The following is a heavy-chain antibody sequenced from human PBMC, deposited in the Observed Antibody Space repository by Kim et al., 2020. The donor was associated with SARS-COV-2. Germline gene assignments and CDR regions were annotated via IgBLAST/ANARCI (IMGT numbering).Heavy chain of an antibody. CDR3: ARHGGNDAFDI. V-gene: IGHV4-59*08. Sequence: SNYHPSLKSLVTISVDTSKNQFSLKLSSVTAADTAVYYCARHGGNDAFDIWGQGTMVTVSS. CDR2: S. D-gene: IGHD2-15*01. J-gene: IGHJ3*02.